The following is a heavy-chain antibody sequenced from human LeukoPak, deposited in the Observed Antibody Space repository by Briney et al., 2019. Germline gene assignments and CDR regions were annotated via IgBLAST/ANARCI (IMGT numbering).Heavy chain of an antibody. CDR3: ARRSYDILTGYFLDY. J-gene: IGHJ4*02. CDR2: INPSGGST. V-gene: IGHV1-46*03. D-gene: IGHD3-9*01. Sequence: ASVKVSCKASGGTFSSYAISWVRQAPGQGLEWMGIINPSGGSTSYAQKFQGRVTMTRDTSTSTVYMELSSLRSEDTAVYYCARRSYDILTGYFLDYWGQGTLVTVSS. CDR1: GGTFSSYA.